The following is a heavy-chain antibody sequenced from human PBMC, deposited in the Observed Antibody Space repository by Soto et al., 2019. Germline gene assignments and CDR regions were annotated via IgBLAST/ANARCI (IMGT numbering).Heavy chain of an antibody. V-gene: IGHV1-18*01. CDR2: ISAYNGNT. Sequence: ASVKVSCKASGYTFTSYGISWVRQAPGQGLECMGWISAYNGNTNYAQKLQGRVTMTTDTSTSTAYMELRSLRSDDTAVYYCARTTTSCGWYGTMYSSDYWGQGPLVTLFS. CDR1: GYTFTSYG. J-gene: IGHJ4*02. D-gene: IGHD6-19*01. CDR3: ARTTTSCGWYGTMYSSDY.